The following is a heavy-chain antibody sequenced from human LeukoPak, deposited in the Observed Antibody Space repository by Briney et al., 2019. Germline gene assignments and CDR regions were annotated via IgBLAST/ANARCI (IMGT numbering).Heavy chain of an antibody. Sequence: GGSLRLSCAASGFTFSSYSMNWVRQAPGKGLEWVSSISSSSSYIYYADSVKGRFTISRDNSKNTLYLQMNSLRAEDTAVYYCAKEDRDGYNFAPWYYFDSWGQGTLVTVSS. D-gene: IGHD5-24*01. CDR3: AKEDRDGYNFAPWYYFDS. V-gene: IGHV3-21*04. CDR2: ISSSSSYI. J-gene: IGHJ4*02. CDR1: GFTFSSYS.